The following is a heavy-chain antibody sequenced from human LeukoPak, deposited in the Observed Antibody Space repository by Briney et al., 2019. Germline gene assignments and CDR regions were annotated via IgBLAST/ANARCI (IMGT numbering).Heavy chain of an antibody. Sequence: PGGSLRLSCAASGLTFSKYRMHWVRQAPGKGLVWVSHINSDGSSTAYADSVKGRFTISRDNAKNTLYLQMNSLRADDTAVYYCASGSYYNDYWGQGTLVTVSS. CDR2: INSDGSST. J-gene: IGHJ4*02. CDR1: GLTFSKYR. CDR3: ASGSYYNDY. V-gene: IGHV3-74*01. D-gene: IGHD1-26*01.